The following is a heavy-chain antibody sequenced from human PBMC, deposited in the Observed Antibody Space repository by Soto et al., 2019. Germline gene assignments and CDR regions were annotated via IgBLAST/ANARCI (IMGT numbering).Heavy chain of an antibody. CDR1: GFTFSSYA. CDR2: ISYDGSNK. J-gene: IGHJ4*02. CDR3: ARDLVSSAPLDY. D-gene: IGHD3-22*01. V-gene: IGHV3-30-3*01. Sequence: QVQLVESGGGVVQPGRSLRLSCAASGFTFSSYAMHWVRQAPGKGLEWVAVISYDGSNKCYADSVKGRFTISRDNSKNTLYLQMNSLRAEDTAVYYCARDLVSSAPLDYWGQGTLVTVSS.